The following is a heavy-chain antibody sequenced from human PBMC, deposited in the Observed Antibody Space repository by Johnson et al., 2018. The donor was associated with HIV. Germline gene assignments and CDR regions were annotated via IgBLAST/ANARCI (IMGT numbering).Heavy chain of an antibody. J-gene: IGHJ3*02. D-gene: IGHD6-6*01. CDR1: GFSFTKYA. CDR2: ISYDGNNK. CDR3: AKVYSSSSAHAFDI. Sequence: QVQLVESGGGVVQPGGSLRLSCAASGFSFTKYAMHWVRQAPGKGLEWVAIISYDGNNKYYADSVKGRFTISRDNSKNTLYLQMNSLRAEDTAVYYCAKVYSSSSAHAFDIWGQGTMVTVSS. V-gene: IGHV3-30-3*01.